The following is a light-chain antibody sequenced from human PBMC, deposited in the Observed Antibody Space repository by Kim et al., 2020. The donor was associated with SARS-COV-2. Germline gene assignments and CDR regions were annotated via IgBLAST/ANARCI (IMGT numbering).Light chain of an antibody. V-gene: IGLV1-44*01. CDR2: SNS. Sequence: GQRVTISCSGGSSNIGTNTVNWYQQLPGTAPKLLIYSNSQRPSGVPDRFTGSKSGTSASLAISGLQSEDEADYYCAAWDDSLNGGVFGGGTQLTVL. CDR3: AAWDDSLNGGV. CDR1: SSNIGTNT. J-gene: IGLJ3*02.